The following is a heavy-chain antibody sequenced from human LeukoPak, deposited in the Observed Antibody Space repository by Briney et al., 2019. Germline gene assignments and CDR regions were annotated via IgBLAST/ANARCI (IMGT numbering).Heavy chain of an antibody. D-gene: IGHD3-10*01. CDR1: GYTFTGYY. J-gene: IGHJ6*03. Sequence: ASVKVSCKASGYTFTGYYMHWVRQAPGQGLEWMGWINPNSGGTNYAQKFQGRVTMTRDTSISTAYMELSRLRSDDTAVYYCARGGVTMVRGVMRIHYMDVWGKGTTVTISS. V-gene: IGHV1-2*02. CDR3: ARGGVTMVRGVMRIHYMDV. CDR2: INPNSGGT.